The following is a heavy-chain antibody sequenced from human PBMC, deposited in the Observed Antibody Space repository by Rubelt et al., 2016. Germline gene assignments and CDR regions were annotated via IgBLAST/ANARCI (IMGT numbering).Heavy chain of an antibody. D-gene: IGHD4-17*01. CDR2: ISGSGGST. CDR1: GFTFSSYA. J-gene: IGHJ4*02. Sequence: EVQLLESGGGLVQPGGSLRLSCAASGFTFSSYAMSWVRQAPGKGLEWVSAISGSGGSTYYADSVKGRVTISRDNSNKTRYLQMNSLRAEDTAVYYCAKATVTTTNLDYWGQGTLVTVSS. V-gene: IGHV3-23*01. CDR3: AKATVTTTNLDY.